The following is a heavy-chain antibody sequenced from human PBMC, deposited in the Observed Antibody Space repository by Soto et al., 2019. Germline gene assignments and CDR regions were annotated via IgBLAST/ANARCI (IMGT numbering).Heavy chain of an antibody. D-gene: IGHD3-3*02. V-gene: IGHV3-33*01. CDR2: IVSDGSAI. Sequence: LRLSCAVSGFPFSFYGFHWVRQSPGKGLEWLGVIVSDGSAIYHADSLEGRFFISRDNSKDILYLQMNSLRVEDTAVYYCARDDAFDNENGFDMWGQGTMVTVSS. J-gene: IGHJ3*02. CDR3: ARDDAFDNENGFDM. CDR1: GFPFSFYG.